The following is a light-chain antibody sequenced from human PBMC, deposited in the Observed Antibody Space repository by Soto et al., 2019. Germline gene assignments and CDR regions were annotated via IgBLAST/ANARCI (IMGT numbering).Light chain of an antibody. CDR2: YIS. V-gene: IGKV3D-15*01. J-gene: IGKJ5*01. CDR3: QQHNQWPIT. Sequence: EIVLTQSPATLSLSPGVTTSVFCKASQSAGNFLAWYQQKPGQAPRLLIYYISTRATGIPARFSGSGSGTEFTLTINSLQSEDSAVYYCQQHNQWPITFGQGTRLEIK. CDR1: QSAGNF.